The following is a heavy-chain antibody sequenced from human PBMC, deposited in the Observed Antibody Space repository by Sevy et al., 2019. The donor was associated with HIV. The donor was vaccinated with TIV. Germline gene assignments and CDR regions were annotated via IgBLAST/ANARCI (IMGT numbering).Heavy chain of an antibody. D-gene: IGHD1-1*01. J-gene: IGHJ6*02. CDR3: ARGARGTPPAYYYYGMDV. V-gene: IGHV5-51*01. Sequence: GESLKISCKGSLYSFSNYWIGWVRQMPGKGLEWMGIIYPSDSDTRYSPSFQGQVTISADKSINTAYLQWSSLKASDTVMYYCARGARGTPPAYYYYGMDVWGQGTMVTVSS. CDR1: LYSFSNYW. CDR2: IYPSDSDT.